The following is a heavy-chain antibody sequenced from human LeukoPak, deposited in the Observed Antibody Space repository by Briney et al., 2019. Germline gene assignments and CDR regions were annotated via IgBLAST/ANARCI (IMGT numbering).Heavy chain of an antibody. Sequence: PSETLSLTCAVSGGSISSSNWWSWVRQPPGKGLEWIGEIYHSGSTNYNPSLKSRVTISVDTSKNQFSLKLSSVTAADTAVYYCARDRSPTVTTRIFDYWGQGTLVTVSS. CDR2: IYHSGST. V-gene: IGHV4-4*02. CDR1: GGSISSSNW. CDR3: ARDRSPTVTTRIFDY. D-gene: IGHD4-17*01. J-gene: IGHJ4*02.